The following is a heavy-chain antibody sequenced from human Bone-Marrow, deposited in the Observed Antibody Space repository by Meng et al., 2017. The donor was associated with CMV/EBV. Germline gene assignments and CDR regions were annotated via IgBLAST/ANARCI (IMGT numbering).Heavy chain of an antibody. D-gene: IGHD1-1*01. Sequence: QVQLQESGPGLVKPSQILSLTCTVSGGSISSGSYYWNWIRQPAGKGLEWIGRTHTSGNTNYNPSLKNRVTISVDTSKNQLSLKVTSVTAADTAVYYCARGDRVELEPFDYWGRGILVTVSS. J-gene: IGHJ4*02. CDR2: THTSGNT. CDR3: ARGDRVELEPFDY. CDR1: GGSISSGSYY. V-gene: IGHV4-61*02.